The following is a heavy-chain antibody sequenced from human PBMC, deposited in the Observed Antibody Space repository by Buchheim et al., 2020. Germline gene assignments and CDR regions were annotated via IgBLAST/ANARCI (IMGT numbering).Heavy chain of an antibody. CDR1: GGSVSSASYH. V-gene: IGHV4-61*01. CDR3: ARGYCSTTSCYWVP. CDR2: IFYSGST. D-gene: IGHD2-2*01. J-gene: IGHJ4*02. Sequence: QVQLQESGPGLVKPSETLSLTCTVSGGSVSSASYHWSWIRQPPGKGLEWIGYIFYSGSTNYNPSLKSRVTISVDTPKNQFSLRLSSVTAADTAVYYCARGYCSTTSCYWVPWGQGTL.